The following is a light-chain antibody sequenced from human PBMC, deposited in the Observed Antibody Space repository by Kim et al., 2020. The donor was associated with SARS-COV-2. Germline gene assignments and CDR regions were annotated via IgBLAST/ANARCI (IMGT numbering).Light chain of an antibody. Sequence: EIVVTQSPATLSVSPGERATLSCRASQSVSSHLAWYQQKPGQPPRLLIYGASTRATGIPARFSGSGSGTEFTLTISSLQSEDFAVCYCQHPGTFGQGTKVEIK. J-gene: IGKJ1*01. V-gene: IGKV3-15*01. CDR2: GAS. CDR3: QHPGT. CDR1: QSVSSH.